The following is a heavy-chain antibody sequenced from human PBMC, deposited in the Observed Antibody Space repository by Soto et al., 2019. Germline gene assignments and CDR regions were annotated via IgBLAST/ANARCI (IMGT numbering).Heavy chain of an antibody. D-gene: IGHD3-3*01. CDR2: IYYSGST. V-gene: IGHV4-61*01. J-gene: IGHJ4*02. CDR3: ASGAYYDFWSGTPGPFDY. CDR1: GGSVSSGSYS. Sequence: SETLSLTCTVSGGSVSSGSYSWSWIRQPPGKGLEWIGYIYYSGSTYYNLSLKSRLTISIDTSKNQFSLRLSSVTAADTAVYYCASGAYYDFWSGTPGPFDYWGQGTLVTVSS.